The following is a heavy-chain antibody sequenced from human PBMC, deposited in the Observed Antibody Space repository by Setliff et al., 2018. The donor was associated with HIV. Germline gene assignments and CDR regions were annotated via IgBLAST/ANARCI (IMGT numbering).Heavy chain of an antibody. J-gene: IGHJ6*02. Sequence: ASVKVSCKASGYTFTSYDISWVRQAPGQGLEWMGWISAYNGNTNYAQKLQGRVTMSTDTSTSTAYMELRSLRSDDTAVYYCAREIGDYYDSSGYYPPTDYYYGMDVWGQGTTVTVSS. V-gene: IGHV1-18*01. CDR3: AREIGDYYDSSGYYPPTDYYYGMDV. CDR1: GYTFTSYD. CDR2: ISAYNGNT. D-gene: IGHD3-22*01.